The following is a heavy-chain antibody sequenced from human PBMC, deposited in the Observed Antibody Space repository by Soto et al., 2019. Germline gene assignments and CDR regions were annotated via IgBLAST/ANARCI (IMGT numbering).Heavy chain of an antibody. J-gene: IGHJ4*02. D-gene: IGHD3-22*01. Sequence: SETLSLTCAVSGYSISSGYYWGWIRQPPGKGLQWIGNMYHSGSTYYNPSLKSRVTISIDTSKNQFSPKLSSVTAADKAVYYCARVSYFDTSGYYYYFDYWGQGTLVTVSS. CDR2: MYHSGST. CDR3: ARVSYFDTSGYYYYFDY. V-gene: IGHV4-38-2*01. CDR1: GYSISSGYY.